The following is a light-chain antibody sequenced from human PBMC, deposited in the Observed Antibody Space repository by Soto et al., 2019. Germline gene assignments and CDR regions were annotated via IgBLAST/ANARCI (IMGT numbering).Light chain of an antibody. CDR1: LSVSSSY. V-gene: IGKV3-20*01. CDR2: GAS. CDR3: QQYGSSPRGFT. J-gene: IGKJ3*01. Sequence: EIVLTQSPGTLSLSPGERVTLSCRASLSVSSSYLAWYQQKPGQAPRLLIYGASSRATGIPDRLRGSGSGTDFTVTISRLEAEDFALYYCQQYGSSPRGFTFGPGTKVDIK.